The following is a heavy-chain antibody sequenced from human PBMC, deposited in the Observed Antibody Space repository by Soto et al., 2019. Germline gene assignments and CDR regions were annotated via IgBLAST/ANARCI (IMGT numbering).Heavy chain of an antibody. Sequence: PGGSLRLSCAASGFTFSSYSMNWVRQAPGKGLEWVSSISSSSSYIYYADSVKGRFTISRDNSKNTLYLQMSSLRAEDTAVYYCVKDPDYYDSSGYYHEDTFDYWGQGTLVTVSS. D-gene: IGHD3-22*01. J-gene: IGHJ4*02. CDR3: VKDPDYYDSSGYYHEDTFDY. CDR2: ISSSSSYI. V-gene: IGHV3-21*01. CDR1: GFTFSSYS.